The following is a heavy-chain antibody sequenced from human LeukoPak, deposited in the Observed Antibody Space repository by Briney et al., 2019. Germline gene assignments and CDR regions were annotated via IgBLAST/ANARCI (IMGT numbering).Heavy chain of an antibody. Sequence: GGSLRLSCTTSGFTFTNYGINWVRQAPGKGLEWVAAIWYDGSKTSYTDSVKGRFTVSRDISKSTVYLQMNGLKAEDTAVYYCARDDCSTTPCYAYWGQGTLVTVSS. CDR3: ARDDCSTTPCYAY. J-gene: IGHJ4*02. D-gene: IGHD2-2*01. CDR1: GFTFTNYG. CDR2: IWYDGSKT. V-gene: IGHV3-33*01.